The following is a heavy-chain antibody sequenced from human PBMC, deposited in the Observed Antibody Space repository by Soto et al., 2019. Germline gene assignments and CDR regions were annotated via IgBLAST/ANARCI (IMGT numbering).Heavy chain of an antibody. CDR1: GASITTYY. CDR2: VYHTGST. Sequence: ETLSLTCDVSGASITTYYWSWIRQAPGKGLEWIGNVYHTGSTDYNSSLRSRVTISVDTSKNQFSLNMNSVTAADTAVYYCARRLFGSGWTLDSWGQGALVTVSS. CDR3: ARRLFGSGWTLDS. V-gene: IGHV4-59*13. D-gene: IGHD6-19*01. J-gene: IGHJ4*02.